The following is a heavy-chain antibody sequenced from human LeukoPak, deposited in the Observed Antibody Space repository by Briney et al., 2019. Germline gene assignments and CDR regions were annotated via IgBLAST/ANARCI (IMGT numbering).Heavy chain of an antibody. J-gene: IGHJ3*02. Sequence: PAETLSLTCAVYGESFSGYYWSWIRQPPGRGLEWVGEINHSGSINYNPSLKSRVTISVDTSKNQFSLKLSSVTAADTAVYYCASSLAAADIWGKGTMVTVSS. CDR3: ASSLAAADI. CDR2: INHSGSI. D-gene: IGHD6-13*01. CDR1: GESFSGYY. V-gene: IGHV4-34*01.